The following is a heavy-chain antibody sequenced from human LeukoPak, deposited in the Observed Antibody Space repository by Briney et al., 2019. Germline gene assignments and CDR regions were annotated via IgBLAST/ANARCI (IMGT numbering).Heavy chain of an antibody. CDR3: ARRARDFGDSHAFDV. D-gene: IGHD4-17*01. CDR2: IRRVPTDL. V-gene: IGHV3-11*01. Sequence: PGESLRLSCVASGLTFSDTNLAWIRQAPGKGLEWISYIRRVPTDLYYADSVKGRFTITRDNAKNSLYLQMNSLRAEDTANYYCARRARDFGDSHAFDVWGQGTMVTVSS. CDR1: GLTFSDTN. J-gene: IGHJ3*01.